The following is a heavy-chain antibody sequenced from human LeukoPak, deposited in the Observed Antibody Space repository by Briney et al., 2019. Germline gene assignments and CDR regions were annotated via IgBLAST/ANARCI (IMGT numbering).Heavy chain of an antibody. Sequence: SETLSLTCAVYGGSFSGYYWSWIRQPPGKGLEWIEEINHSGSTNYNPSLKSRVTISVDTSKNQFSLKLSSVTAADTAVYYCARGARPLHYYDSSGYYWGTERHYYFDYWGQGTLVTVSS. CDR3: ARGARPLHYYDSSGYYWGTERHYYFDY. CDR2: INHSGST. J-gene: IGHJ4*02. CDR1: GGSFSGYY. V-gene: IGHV4-34*01. D-gene: IGHD3-22*01.